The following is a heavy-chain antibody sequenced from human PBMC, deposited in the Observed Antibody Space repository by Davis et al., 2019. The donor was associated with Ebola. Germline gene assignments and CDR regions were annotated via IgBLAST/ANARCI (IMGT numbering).Heavy chain of an antibody. J-gene: IGHJ4*02. CDR2: ISYDGSNK. D-gene: IGHD3-22*01. CDR1: GFTFSRYA. CDR3: AKDRVRYYYDSSGYFDY. Sequence: GESLKIPCAASGFTFSRYAMHWVRQAPGKGLEWVAVISYDGSNKYYADSVKGRFTISRDNSKNTVYLQMNSLRAEDTAVYYCAKDRVRYYYDSSGYFDYWGQGTLVTVSS. V-gene: IGHV3-30*18.